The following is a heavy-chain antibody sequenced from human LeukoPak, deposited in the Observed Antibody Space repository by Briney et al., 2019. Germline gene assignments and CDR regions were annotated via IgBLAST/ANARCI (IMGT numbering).Heavy chain of an antibody. J-gene: IGHJ4*02. Sequence: PGRSLRLSCAASGFTFNSYAMHWVRQAPGKGLEWVAVISYDGSNKYYADSVKGRFTISRDNSKNTLYLQMNSLRAEDTAVYYCARDSLVARFDYWGQGTLVTVSS. D-gene: IGHD5-12*01. CDR2: ISYDGSNK. CDR1: GFTFNSYA. V-gene: IGHV3-30*04. CDR3: ARDSLVARFDY.